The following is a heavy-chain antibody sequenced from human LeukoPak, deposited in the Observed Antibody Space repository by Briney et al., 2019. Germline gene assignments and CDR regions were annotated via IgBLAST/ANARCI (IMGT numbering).Heavy chain of an antibody. Sequence: GASVKVSCKASGYTFTGYYMHWVRQAPGQGLEWMGWINPNSGGTNYAQKFQGRVTMTRDTSISTAYTELSRLRSDDTAVYYCARSRGYSGYDLNFDYRGQGTLVTVSS. J-gene: IGHJ4*02. CDR3: ARSRGYSGYDLNFDY. V-gene: IGHV1-2*02. CDR1: GYTFTGYY. D-gene: IGHD5-12*01. CDR2: INPNSGGT.